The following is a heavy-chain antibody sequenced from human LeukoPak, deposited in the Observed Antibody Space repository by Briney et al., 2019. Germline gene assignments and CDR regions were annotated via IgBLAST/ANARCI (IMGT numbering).Heavy chain of an antibody. V-gene: IGHV1-2*06. CDR1: GYTFTGYY. CDR3: ARVSGYYYYFDY. J-gene: IGHJ4*02. D-gene: IGHD3-22*01. Sequence: ASVKVSCKASGYTFTGYYMHWVRQAPGPGLEWMGRINPNSGGTNYAQKFQGRVTMTRDTSISTAYMELSRLRSDDTAVYYCARVSGYYYYFDYWGQGTLVTVPS. CDR2: INPNSGGT.